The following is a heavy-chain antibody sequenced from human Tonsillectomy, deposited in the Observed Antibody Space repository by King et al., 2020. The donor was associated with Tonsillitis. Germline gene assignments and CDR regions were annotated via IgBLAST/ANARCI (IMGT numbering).Heavy chain of an antibody. CDR3: ARHVDSGTYYFDS. J-gene: IGHJ4*02. CDR1: GGSISSSYYY. D-gene: IGHD1-26*01. V-gene: IGHV4-39*01. CDR2: IYYSGST. Sequence: QLQESGPGLVKPSETLSLTCTVSGGSISSSYYYWGWIRQPPGKGLEWIGTIYYSGSTYYNPSLKSRVTISVDTSRNQFPLNLNSVTAADTAVYYCARHVDSGTYYFDSWVQRTLVTVSS.